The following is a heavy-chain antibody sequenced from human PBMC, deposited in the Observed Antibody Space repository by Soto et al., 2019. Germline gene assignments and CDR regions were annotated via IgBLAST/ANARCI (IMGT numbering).Heavy chain of an antibody. CDR3: AKGGGARGVDY. V-gene: IGHV3-23*01. J-gene: IGHJ4*02. CDR1: AFTFSNYA. Sequence: GGSLRLSCAASAFTFSNYAMSWVRQAPGKGLEWVSVISGSVGSTYYADSVKGRFTISRDNSKNTLYLQMNSLRAEDTAVYYCAKGGGARGVDYWGQGTLVTVSS. D-gene: IGHD3-16*01. CDR2: ISGSVGST.